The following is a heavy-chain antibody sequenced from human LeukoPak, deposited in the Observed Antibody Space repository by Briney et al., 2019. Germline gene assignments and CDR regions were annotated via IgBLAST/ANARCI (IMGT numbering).Heavy chain of an antibody. D-gene: IGHD2-8*01. CDR3: AGSLGYCTSNVCYLKY. CDR2: ISAYNGNT. V-gene: IGHV1-18*01. Sequence: ASVKVSCKTSGYTFTSYGISWVRQAPGQGLEWMGWISAYNGNTNYAQKVQGRVTMTTDTYTNTAYMELGSLRSDDTAVYYCAGSLGYCTSNVCYLKYWGQGTLVTVSS. J-gene: IGHJ4*02. CDR1: GYTFTSYG.